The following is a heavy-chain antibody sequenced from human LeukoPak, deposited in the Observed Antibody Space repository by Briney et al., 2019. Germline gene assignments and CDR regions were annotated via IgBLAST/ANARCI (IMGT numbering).Heavy chain of an antibody. D-gene: IGHD3-3*01. V-gene: IGHV1-69*05. Sequence: SVKVSCKASGGTFSNYAISWVRQAPGQGLEWLGGIIPIFGTTKYAQKVQGRVTMSTDESRTTAYMELSSLISEDSAVYYCARQGGTTIFGVAHPGGAFDIWGQGTMVTVSS. CDR2: IIPIFGTT. CDR3: ARQGGTTIFGVAHPGGAFDI. J-gene: IGHJ3*02. CDR1: GGTFSNYA.